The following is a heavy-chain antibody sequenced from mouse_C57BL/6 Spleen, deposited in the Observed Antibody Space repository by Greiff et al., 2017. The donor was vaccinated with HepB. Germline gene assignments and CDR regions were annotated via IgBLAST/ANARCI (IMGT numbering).Heavy chain of an antibody. CDR2: ISSGSSTI. Sequence: VQVVESGGGLVKPGGSLKLSCAASGFTFSDYGMHWVRQAPEKGLEWVAYISSGSSTIYYADTVKGRFTISRDNAKNTLFLQMTSLRSEDTAMYYCAKGTTVVDWYFDVWGTGTTVTVSS. J-gene: IGHJ1*03. CDR1: GFTFSDYG. D-gene: IGHD1-1*01. V-gene: IGHV5-17*01. CDR3: AKGTTVVDWYFDV.